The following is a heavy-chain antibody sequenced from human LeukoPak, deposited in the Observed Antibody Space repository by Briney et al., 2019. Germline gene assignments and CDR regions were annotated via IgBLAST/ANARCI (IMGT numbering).Heavy chain of an antibody. CDR2: ISSSSSYI. CDR1: GFTFSSYS. V-gene: IGHV3-21*01. Sequence: PGGSLRLSCAASGFTFSSYSMNWVRQAPGKGLEWVSSISSSSSYIYYADSVKGRFTISRDNAKNSLYLQMNSLRAEDTAVYYCARVSYQLLFYYYYYMDVWGKGTTVTVSS. CDR3: ARVSYQLLFYYYYYMDV. J-gene: IGHJ6*03. D-gene: IGHD2-2*01.